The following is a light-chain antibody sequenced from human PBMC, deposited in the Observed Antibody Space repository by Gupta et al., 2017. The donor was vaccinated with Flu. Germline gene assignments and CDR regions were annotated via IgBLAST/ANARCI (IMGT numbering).Light chain of an antibody. CDR2: DNN. CDR1: NAGIGNNY. Sequence: VTISSAASNAGIGNNYVSWYHQIPGTAPKRLIYDNNNRPSGVPNRISGSKSCTSASLGITELQTGDEADYYCGTWSSGRNSWVFGGGTKVTVL. V-gene: IGLV1-51*01. CDR3: GTWSSGRNSWV. J-gene: IGLJ3*02.